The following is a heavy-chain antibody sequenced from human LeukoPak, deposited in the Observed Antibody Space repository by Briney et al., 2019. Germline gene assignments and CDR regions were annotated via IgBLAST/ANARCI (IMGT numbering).Heavy chain of an antibody. V-gene: IGHV3-7*01. CDR1: GFTFSSYW. D-gene: IGHD6-13*01. Sequence: GGSLRLSCAASGFTFSSYWMSWVRQAPGKGLEWVANIKQDGSEKYYVDSVKGRFTISRDNAKNSLYLQMNSLRAEDTAVYYCARGRGFGSSTNGPFDYWGQGTLVTVSS. CDR3: ARGRGFGSSTNGPFDY. CDR2: IKQDGSEK. J-gene: IGHJ4*02.